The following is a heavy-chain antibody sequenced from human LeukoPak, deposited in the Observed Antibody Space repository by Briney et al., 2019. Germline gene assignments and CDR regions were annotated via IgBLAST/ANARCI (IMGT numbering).Heavy chain of an antibody. CDR1: GGTFSSYA. Sequence: ASVKDSCKASGGTFSSYAISWVRQAPGQGLEWMGGIIPIFGTANYAQKFQGRVTMTRDTSISTAYMELSRLRSDDTAVYYCARDSDIVVVPAALWWFDPWGQGTLVTVSS. V-gene: IGHV1-69*05. J-gene: IGHJ5*02. CDR3: ARDSDIVVVPAALWWFDP. CDR2: IIPIFGTA. D-gene: IGHD2-2*01.